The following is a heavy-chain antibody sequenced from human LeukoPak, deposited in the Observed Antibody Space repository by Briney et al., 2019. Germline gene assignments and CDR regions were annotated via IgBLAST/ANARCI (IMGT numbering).Heavy chain of an antibody. Sequence: GGSLRLSCAASGFTFSSYAMHWVRQAPGKGLEWVAVIWYDGSNKYYADSVKGRFTISRDNSKNTLYLQMNSLRAEDTAVYYCARDGDYGDYFDYWGQGTLVTVSS. CDR1: GFTFSSYA. D-gene: IGHD4-17*01. J-gene: IGHJ4*02. CDR3: ARDGDYGDYFDY. V-gene: IGHV3-33*08. CDR2: IWYDGSNK.